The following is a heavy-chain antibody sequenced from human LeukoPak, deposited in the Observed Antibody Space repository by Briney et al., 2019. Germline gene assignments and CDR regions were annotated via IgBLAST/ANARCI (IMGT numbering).Heavy chain of an antibody. CDR3: ARAHDYGGNPSPIDY. Sequence: ASVKVSCKASGYTFTSYGISWVRQAPGQGLEWMGRINPNSGGTNYAQKFQGRVTMTRDTSISTAYMELSRLRSDDTAVYYCARAHDYGGNPSPIDYWGQGTLVTVSS. J-gene: IGHJ4*02. CDR2: INPNSGGT. D-gene: IGHD4-23*01. V-gene: IGHV1-2*06. CDR1: GYTFTSYG.